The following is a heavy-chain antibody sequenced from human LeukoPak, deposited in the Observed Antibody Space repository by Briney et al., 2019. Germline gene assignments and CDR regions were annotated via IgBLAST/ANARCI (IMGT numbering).Heavy chain of an antibody. J-gene: IGHJ6*02. D-gene: IGHD3-3*01. Sequence: GRSLRLSCAASGFTFSSYAMHWVRQAPGKGLEWVAVISYDGSNKYYADSVKGRFTISRDNSKNTLYLQMNSLRAEDTAVYYCAGDGLYYDFWSGYLTGGSNYYGMDVWGQGTTVTVSS. CDR3: AGDGLYYDFWSGYLTGGSNYYGMDV. V-gene: IGHV3-30-3*01. CDR2: ISYDGSNK. CDR1: GFTFSSYA.